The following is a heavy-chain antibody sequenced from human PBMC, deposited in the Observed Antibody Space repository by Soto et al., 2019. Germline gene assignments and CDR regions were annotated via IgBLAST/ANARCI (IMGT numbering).Heavy chain of an antibody. V-gene: IGHV4-34*01. CDR2: INHSGST. CDR3: ARYISAQRGYYYMDV. CDR1: GGFVSSGSYY. Sequence: PSETLSLTCAVYGGFVSSGSYYWSWIRQPPGKGLEWIGEINHSGSTNYNPSLKSRVTISVDTSKNQFSLKLSSVTAADTAVYYCARYISAQRGYYYMDVWGKGTTVTVSS. J-gene: IGHJ6*03.